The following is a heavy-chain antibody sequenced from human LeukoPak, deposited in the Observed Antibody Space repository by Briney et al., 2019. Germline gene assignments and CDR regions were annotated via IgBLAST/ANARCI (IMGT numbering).Heavy chain of an antibody. Sequence: SETLSLTCTVSGASISTYFWSWIRQPPGKGLEWIGYIYYSGSTNYNPSLKSRVTISVDTSKNQFSLKLSSVTAADTAVYYCARTRIVGATKYYYGMDVWGQGTTVTVSS. CDR2: IYYSGST. D-gene: IGHD1-26*01. J-gene: IGHJ6*02. V-gene: IGHV4-59*01. CDR1: GASISTYF. CDR3: ARTRIVGATKYYYGMDV.